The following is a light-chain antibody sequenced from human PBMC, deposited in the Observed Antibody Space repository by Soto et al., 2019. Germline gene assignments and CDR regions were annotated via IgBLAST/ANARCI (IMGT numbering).Light chain of an antibody. CDR2: GAS. J-gene: IGKJ2*01. CDR3: QQYHNWPPQYT. V-gene: IGKV3-15*01. CDR1: QTVSSN. Sequence: EIVMTQSPATLSVSPGERATVSCRASQTVSSNLAWYQQKPGQAPRLLIHGASTRATGVPARFSGSGSGTEFTITISSLQSEDFAVYYCQQYHNWPPQYTFGQGTKLQIK.